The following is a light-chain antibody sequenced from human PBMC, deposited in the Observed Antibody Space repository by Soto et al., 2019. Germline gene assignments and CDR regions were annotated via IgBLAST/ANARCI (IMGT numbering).Light chain of an antibody. CDR2: GAS. CDR3: RQYNNWPT. J-gene: IGKJ1*01. CDR1: QSVSSN. V-gene: IGKV3-15*01. Sequence: EIVMTQSPATLSVSPGERATLSCRASQSVSSNLAWYQQKPCQGPRLLIYGASTRATGIPARVSGSGSGTEFTITISSLQSEDFAVYYCRQYNNWPTFDQGTKVEIK.